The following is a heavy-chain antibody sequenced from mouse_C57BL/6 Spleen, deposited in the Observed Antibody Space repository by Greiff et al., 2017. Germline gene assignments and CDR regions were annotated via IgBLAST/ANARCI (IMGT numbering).Heavy chain of an antibody. J-gene: IGHJ4*01. D-gene: IGHD3-3*01. Sequence: EVQLQESGGGLVQPKGSLKLSCAASGFSFNTYAMNWVRQAPGKGLEWVARIRSKSNNYATYYADSVKDRFTISRDDSESMLYLQMNNLKTEDTAMYYCVRQRDDYYAMDYWGQGTSVTVSS. CDR3: VRQRDDYYAMDY. V-gene: IGHV10-1*01. CDR1: GFSFNTYA. CDR2: IRSKSNNYAT.